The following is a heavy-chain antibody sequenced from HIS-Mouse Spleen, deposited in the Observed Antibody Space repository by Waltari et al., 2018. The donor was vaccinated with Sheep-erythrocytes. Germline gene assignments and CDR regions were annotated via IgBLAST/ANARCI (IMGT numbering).Heavy chain of an antibody. Sequence: EVQLVESGGGLVQPGRSLRLSCAASGFSFDDYAMHWVRQAPGKGLEWVSGISWNSGSIGYADSVKGRFTISRELRRPDQRRAHLPGCPTVLRTLLPQQRGDRALQ. CDR1: GFSFDDYA. CDR2: ISWNSGSI. D-gene: IGHD2-21*02. J-gene: IGHJ1*01. CDR3: QQRGDRALQ. V-gene: IGHV3-9*01.